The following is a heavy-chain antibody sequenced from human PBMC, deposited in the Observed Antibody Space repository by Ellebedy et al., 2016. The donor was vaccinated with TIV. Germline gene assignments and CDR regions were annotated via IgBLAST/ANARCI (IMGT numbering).Heavy chain of an antibody. D-gene: IGHD4-17*01. CDR3: ATDGSYGDYLSPQHAFTI. J-gene: IGHJ3*02. Sequence: GESLKISCAASGFSFSSYWMALVRQAPGKGLEGVANINQDGGQKYYVDSVRGRFTISRDNVKNSLYLQVNSLRAEETAVYYCATDGSYGDYLSPQHAFTIWGQGTMVTVSS. CDR2: INQDGGQK. CDR1: GFSFSSYW. V-gene: IGHV3-7*01.